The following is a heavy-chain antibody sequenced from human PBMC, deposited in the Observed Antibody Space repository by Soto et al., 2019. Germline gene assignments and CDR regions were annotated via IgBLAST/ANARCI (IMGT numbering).Heavy chain of an antibody. CDR3: AWCLSLGALPYRFHS. CDR2: IYYSGST. CDR1: GGSISSGGYY. Sequence: SETLSLTCTVSGGSISSGGYYWSWIRQYPGKGLEWIGYIYYSGSTYHNPSLKSRVIISVDTSKNQFSLKLSSVTAADTAVYYCAWCLSLGALPYRFHSLGQGTQVTV. V-gene: IGHV4-31*03. J-gene: IGHJ5*01. D-gene: IGHD3-16*02.